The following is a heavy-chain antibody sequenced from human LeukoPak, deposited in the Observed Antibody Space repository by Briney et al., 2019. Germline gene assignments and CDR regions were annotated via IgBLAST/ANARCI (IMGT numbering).Heavy chain of an antibody. CDR2: INTNTGNP. CDR1: GYTFTSYA. CDR3: ARDIYLEQQQLEFDY. J-gene: IGHJ4*02. V-gene: IGHV7-4-1*02. D-gene: IGHD6-13*01. Sequence: GASVKVSCKASGYTFTSYAMNWVRQAPGQGLEWMGWINTNTGNPTYAQGFTGRFVFSLDTSVSTAYLQISSLKAEDTAVYYCARDIYLEQQQLEFDYWGQGTLVTVSS.